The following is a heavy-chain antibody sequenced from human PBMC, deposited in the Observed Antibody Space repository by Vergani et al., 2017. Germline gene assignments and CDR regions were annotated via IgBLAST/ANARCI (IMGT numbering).Heavy chain of an antibody. CDR3: ARGIHIDCSCGSCLSPCYYGMDV. Sequence: QVQLVQSGAEVKKPGSSVKVSCKASGGTFSSYAISWVRQAPGQGLEWMGGIIPIFVTANYAQKFQGRVTITADESTSTAYMELSSLRSEDTAVYYCARGIHIDCSCGSCLSPCYYGMDVGGQGTTVTVSS. D-gene: IGHD2-15*01. V-gene: IGHV1-69*12. CDR2: IIPIFVTA. J-gene: IGHJ6*02. CDR1: GGTFSSYA.